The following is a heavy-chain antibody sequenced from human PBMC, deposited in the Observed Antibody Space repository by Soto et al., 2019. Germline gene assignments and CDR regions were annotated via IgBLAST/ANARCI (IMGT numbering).Heavy chain of an antibody. Sequence: EVQLLESGGGLVQPGGSLRLSCAASGFTFSSYAMSWVRQAPGKGLEWVSAISGSGGSTYYADCVKGRFTISRDNSKNTLYLQMNSLRAEDTAVYYCAKETTYYDFWSGLHWFDPWGQGTLVTVSS. D-gene: IGHD3-3*01. CDR2: ISGSGGST. CDR3: AKETTYYDFWSGLHWFDP. V-gene: IGHV3-23*01. J-gene: IGHJ5*02. CDR1: GFTFSSYA.